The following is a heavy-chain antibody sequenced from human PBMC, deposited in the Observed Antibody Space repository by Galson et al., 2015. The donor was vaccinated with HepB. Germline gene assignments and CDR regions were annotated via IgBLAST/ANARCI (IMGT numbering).Heavy chain of an antibody. Sequence: QSGAEVKKPGESLRISCTGSGYSFPSYWISWVRQMPGKGLEWMGRIDPSDSYTNYSPSFQGHVTISADKSISTAYLQWSSLKASDTAMYYCASLPYNWNDGQDGIDYWGQGTLVTVSS. J-gene: IGHJ4*02. D-gene: IGHD1-1*01. CDR2: IDPSDSYT. CDR3: ASLPYNWNDGQDGIDY. CDR1: GYSFPSYW. V-gene: IGHV5-10-1*01.